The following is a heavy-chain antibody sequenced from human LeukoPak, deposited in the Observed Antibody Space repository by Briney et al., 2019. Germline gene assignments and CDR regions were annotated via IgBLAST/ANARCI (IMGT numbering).Heavy chain of an antibody. D-gene: IGHD3-22*01. Sequence: GGSLRLSCAASGFTLSSYWMSWVRQAPGKGLERVANIKQDGSEKYYVDSVKGRFTISRDNAKNSLYLQMNSLRAEDTAVYYCARSPRYDSSGYYPWGQGTLVTVSS. V-gene: IGHV3-7*01. CDR3: ARSPRYDSSGYYP. CDR2: IKQDGSEK. J-gene: IGHJ5*02. CDR1: GFTLSSYW.